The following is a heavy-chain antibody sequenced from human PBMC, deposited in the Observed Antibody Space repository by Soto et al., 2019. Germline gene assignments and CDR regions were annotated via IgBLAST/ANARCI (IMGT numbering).Heavy chain of an antibody. J-gene: IGHJ2*01. V-gene: IGHV3-53*01. Sequence: EVQLVESGGGLIQPGGSLRLSCAASWLTVRTNYLSWVRQAPGKGLARVSVIYSGGDTSYADSVKGRFAISRDNSKNTVFLQMNRLRVEDTAVYYCARDWGGNAVLHWYFDLWGRGTLVTVSS. D-gene: IGHD2-8*01. CDR3: ARDWGGNAVLHWYFDL. CDR1: WLTVRTNY. CDR2: IYSGGDT.